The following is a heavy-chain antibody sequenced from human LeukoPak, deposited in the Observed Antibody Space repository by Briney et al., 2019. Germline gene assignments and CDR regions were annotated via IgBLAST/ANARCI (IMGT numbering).Heavy chain of an antibody. D-gene: IGHD3-3*01. CDR1: GFTFSSYS. Sequence: GGSLRLSCAASGFTFSSYSMNWVRQAPGKGLEWVSSISSSSSYIYYADSVKGRFTISRDNSKNTLYLQMNSLRAEDTAVYYCAKDRTSYDFWSGYYYYYYYYGMDVWGQGTTVTVSS. CDR2: ISSSSSYI. V-gene: IGHV3-21*01. J-gene: IGHJ6*02. CDR3: AKDRTSYDFWSGYYYYYYYYGMDV.